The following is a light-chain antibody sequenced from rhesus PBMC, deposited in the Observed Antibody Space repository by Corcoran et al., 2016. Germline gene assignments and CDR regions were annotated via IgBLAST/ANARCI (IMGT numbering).Light chain of an antibody. V-gene: IGKV1-25*01. J-gene: IGKJ4*01. CDR1: QGITND. CDR2: EAS. Sequence: DIQMTQSPSSLSASVGDRVTITCRASQGITNDLAWYQQKPGETPKLLFYEASSLQSGIPSRFSGSGSGTDFTLPISSLQPEDFATYYCQHYYSTPLTFGGGTKVEIK. CDR3: QHYYSTPLT.